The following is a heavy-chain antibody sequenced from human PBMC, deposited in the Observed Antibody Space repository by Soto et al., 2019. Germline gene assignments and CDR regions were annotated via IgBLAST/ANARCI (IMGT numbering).Heavy chain of an antibody. J-gene: IGHJ4*02. Sequence: ASVKVSCKASGYTFTSYDINWVRQATGQGLEWMGWMNPNSGNTGYAQKFQGRVTMTRNTSISTAYMELSSLRSEDTAVYSCARAYYYDSSGYYPFDYWGQGTLVTVSS. CDR2: MNPNSGNT. CDR1: GYTFTSYD. D-gene: IGHD3-22*01. V-gene: IGHV1-8*01. CDR3: ARAYYYDSSGYYPFDY.